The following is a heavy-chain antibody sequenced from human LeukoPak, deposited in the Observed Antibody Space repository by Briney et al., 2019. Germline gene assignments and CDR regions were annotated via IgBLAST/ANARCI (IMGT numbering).Heavy chain of an antibody. CDR1: GGSISSGGYS. CDR2: IDYSGRT. D-gene: IGHD3-10*01. CDR3: ARDDGSGGHWEFY. Sequence: SETLSLTCAVSGGSISSGGYSWSWIRQPPGKGLEWIGYIDYSGRTYYNPSLKSRATISVDTSKNQYPLKLSSVTAADTAVYYCARDDGSGGHWEFYWGQGTLVTVSS. V-gene: IGHV4-30-4*07. J-gene: IGHJ4*02.